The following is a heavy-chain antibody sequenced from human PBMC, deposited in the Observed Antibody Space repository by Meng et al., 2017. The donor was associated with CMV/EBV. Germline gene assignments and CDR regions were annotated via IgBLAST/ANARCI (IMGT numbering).Heavy chain of an antibody. J-gene: IGHJ4*02. CDR2: IKQDGSEK. Sequence: GESLKISCAASGFTFSSYWMSWVRQAPGKGLEWVANIKQDGSEKYYVDSVKGRFAISRDNAKNSLYLQMNSLRAEDTAVYYCARDGAAAGNSTATHFDYWGQGTLVTVSS. D-gene: IGHD6-13*01. CDR1: GFTFSSYW. CDR3: ARDGAAAGNSTATHFDY. V-gene: IGHV3-7*01.